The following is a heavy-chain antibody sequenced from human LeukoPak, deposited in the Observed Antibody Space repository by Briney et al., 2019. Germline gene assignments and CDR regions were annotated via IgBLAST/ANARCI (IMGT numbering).Heavy chain of an antibody. J-gene: IGHJ4*02. Sequence: SVRVSCKASGFTFTGYYVHWVRQAPGQGLEWMGGIIPIFGTANYAQKFQGRVTITADESTSTAYMELSSLRSEDTAVYYCARVRGQLGELSYYFDYWGQGTLVTVSS. D-gene: IGHD3-10*01. V-gene: IGHV1-69*13. CDR2: IIPIFGTA. CDR3: ARVRGQLGELSYYFDY. CDR1: GFTFTGYY.